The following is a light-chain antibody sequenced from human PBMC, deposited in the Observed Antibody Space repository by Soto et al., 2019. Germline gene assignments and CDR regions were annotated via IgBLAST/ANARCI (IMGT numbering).Light chain of an antibody. CDR1: ERVSSN. V-gene: IGKV3-15*01. CDR3: QPYNNWPPWT. Sequence: EIVMTQSPATLSVSPGERATLSCRTSERVSSNLAWYQQKPGQAPRLLIYGASTRATGIPARFSGSGSGTEFTLTISSPQSEDFAVYYCQPYNNWPPWTFGQGTKVEIK. CDR2: GAS. J-gene: IGKJ1*01.